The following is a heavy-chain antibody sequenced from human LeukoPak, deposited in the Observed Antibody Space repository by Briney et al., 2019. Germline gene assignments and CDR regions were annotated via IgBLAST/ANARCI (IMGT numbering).Heavy chain of an antibody. J-gene: IGHJ4*02. CDR2: IYYSGST. CDR3: ARGKYFGLILVDY. D-gene: IGHD3/OR15-3a*01. Sequence: SQTLSLTCTVSGGSISSGDYYWSWIRQPPGKGLEWIGYIYYSGSTYYNPSLKSRVTISEDKSKNQFSLKLSSVTVADTAVYYCARGKYFGLILVDYWGQGTLAIVSS. CDR1: GGSISSGDYY. V-gene: IGHV4-30-4*08.